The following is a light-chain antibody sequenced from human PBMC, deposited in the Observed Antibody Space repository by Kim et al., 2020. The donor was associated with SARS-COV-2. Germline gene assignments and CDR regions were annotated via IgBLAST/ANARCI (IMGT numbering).Light chain of an antibody. Sequence: SSELTQDPAVSVALGQTVSITCQGDSLRSYYATWYQQKPGQAPILVIYGKNNRPSVIPDRFSGSSSGNTASLTITGTQAGDEADYYCNSRDSNDNVVFGGGTKLTVL. CDR3: NSRDSNDNVV. CDR2: GKN. V-gene: IGLV3-19*01. CDR1: SLRSYY. J-gene: IGLJ2*01.